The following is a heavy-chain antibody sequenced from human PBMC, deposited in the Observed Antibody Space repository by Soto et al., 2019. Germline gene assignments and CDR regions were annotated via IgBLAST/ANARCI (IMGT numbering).Heavy chain of an antibody. V-gene: IGHV1-46*01. CDR3: ASDRLGPPLGMDV. CDR1: GYTFTRCY. J-gene: IGHJ6*02. Sequence: GASGKVSCKASGYTFTRCYMHWMRQSPVQGLEWMGIINPSGGSTSYAQKFQGRFTMTMDTSTSTVYMELSSLRSEDTAVYYCASDRLGPPLGMDVWGQGTTVTVS. D-gene: IGHD1-26*01. CDR2: INPSGGST.